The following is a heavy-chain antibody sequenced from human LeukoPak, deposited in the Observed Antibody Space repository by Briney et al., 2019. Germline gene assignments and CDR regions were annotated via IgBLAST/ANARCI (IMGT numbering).Heavy chain of an antibody. J-gene: IGHJ4*02. Sequence: ASVKVSCKASGGTFSSYAISWVRQAPGQGLEWMGRIIPIFGTANYAQKFQGRVTITTDESTSTAYMELSGLRSDDTAVYYCARASFWSGYSGYFDYWGQGTLVTVSS. D-gene: IGHD3-3*01. CDR2: IIPIFGTA. CDR3: ARASFWSGYSGYFDY. V-gene: IGHV1-69*05. CDR1: GGTFSSYA.